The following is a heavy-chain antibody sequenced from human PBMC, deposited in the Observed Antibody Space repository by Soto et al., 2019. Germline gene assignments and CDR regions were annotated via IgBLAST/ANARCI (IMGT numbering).Heavy chain of an antibody. Sequence: SETLCLTCNVSGGSVSRGSYFWSWIRQPPGKGLEWIGYIYNSGNTKYNPSLKSRVTISADTSKNQFSLKLSSVTAADTAVYYCAREGRVATFDYWGQGSLVTVSS. CDR2: IYNSGNT. V-gene: IGHV4-61*01. J-gene: IGHJ4*02. CDR1: GGSVSRGSYF. CDR3: AREGRVATFDY. D-gene: IGHD5-12*01.